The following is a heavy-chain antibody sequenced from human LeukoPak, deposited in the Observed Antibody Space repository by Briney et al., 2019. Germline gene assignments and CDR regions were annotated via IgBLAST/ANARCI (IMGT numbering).Heavy chain of an antibody. J-gene: IGHJ4*02. CDR1: GFTFSSYA. CDR3: ARGSTSGSGSYYYFDY. CDR2: ISSNGGST. V-gene: IGHV3-64*01. D-gene: IGHD3-10*01. Sequence: GGSLRLSCAASGFTFSSYAMHWVRQAPGKGLEYVSAISSNGGSTYYANSVKGRFTISRDNSKNTLYLQMGSLRAEDMAVYYCARGSTSGSGSYYYFDYWGQGTLVTVSS.